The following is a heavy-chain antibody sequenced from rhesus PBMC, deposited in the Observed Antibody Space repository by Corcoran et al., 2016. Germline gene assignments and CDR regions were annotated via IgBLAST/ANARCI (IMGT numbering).Heavy chain of an antibody. CDR1: GGSISDSYR. D-gene: IGHD2-39*01. V-gene: IGHV4S10*01. CDR2: IYGSSKST. CDR3: ARTLGNLVVGVDY. J-gene: IGHJ4*01. Sequence: QVQLQESGPGVVKPSETLSLTCAVSGGSISDSYRWSWIRQPPGKGLEWIWYIYGSSKSTNYNPSRKSRVTISKDTSKNQFSVKLSAVTAADTAVYYCARTLGNLVVGVDYWGQGVLVTVSS.